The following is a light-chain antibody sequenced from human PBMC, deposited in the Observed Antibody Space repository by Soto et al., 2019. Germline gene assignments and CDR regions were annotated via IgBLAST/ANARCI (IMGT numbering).Light chain of an antibody. V-gene: IGLV2-23*03. CDR3: FSYAGSSTFKV. CDR2: EGS. J-gene: IGLJ2*01. CDR1: SSDVGSYNL. Sequence: QSVLTQPASVSGSPGQSITISCTGTSSDVGSYNLVSWYQQHPGKAPKLMIYEGSKRPSGVSNRFSGSKSGNTASLTISGLQAEDEADYYCFSYAGSSTFKVFGGGTKLTVL.